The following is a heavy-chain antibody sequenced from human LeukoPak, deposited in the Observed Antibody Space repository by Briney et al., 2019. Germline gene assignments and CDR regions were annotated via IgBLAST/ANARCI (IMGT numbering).Heavy chain of an antibody. CDR2: IYPGDSDT. J-gene: IGHJ3*02. V-gene: IGHV5-51*03. D-gene: IGHD3-22*01. CDR1: GYSLTSYW. Sequence: NPGESLKISCKGSGYSLTSYWIGWVRQMPGKGLEWMGIIYPGDSDTRYSPSFQGQVTISADKSISTAYLQWSSLKASDTAMYYCARRSDSSGYYSIIGAFDIWGQGTMVTVSS. CDR3: ARRSDSSGYYSIIGAFDI.